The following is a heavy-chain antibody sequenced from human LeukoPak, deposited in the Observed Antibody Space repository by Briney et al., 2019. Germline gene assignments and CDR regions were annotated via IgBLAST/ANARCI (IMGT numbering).Heavy chain of an antibody. V-gene: IGHV3-74*01. J-gene: IGHJ4*02. CDR1: GFTFSSFW. CDR2: IKPDGSST. Sequence: GGSLRHSCAASGFTFSSFWMYWVRQVPGEGLVRVSRIKPDGSSTSYADSVKGRFTISRDNAKNTLYLQMNSLRAEDTAVYYCTTIYGGPVDYWGQGTLVTVSS. CDR3: TTIYGGPVDY. D-gene: IGHD5-12*01.